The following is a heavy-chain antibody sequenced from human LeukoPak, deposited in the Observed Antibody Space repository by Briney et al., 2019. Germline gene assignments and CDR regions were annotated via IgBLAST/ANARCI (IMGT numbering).Heavy chain of an antibody. Sequence: PGGSLRLSCAASGFTFSDYSMNWVRQAPGKGLEWVSAIIKSGSPIYYADSVKGRFAISRDNANNSLYLQMTGLRAEDTAVYYCARGRGGDNSNWFDPWGPGTLVTVSS. D-gene: IGHD4-23*01. CDR3: ARGRGGDNSNWFDP. V-gene: IGHV3-21*01. J-gene: IGHJ5*02. CDR1: GFTFSDYS. CDR2: IIKSGSPI.